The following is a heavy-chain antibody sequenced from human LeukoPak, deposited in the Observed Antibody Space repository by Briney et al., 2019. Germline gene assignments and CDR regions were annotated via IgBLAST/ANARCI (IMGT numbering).Heavy chain of an antibody. CDR2: INHSGST. Sequence: SETLSLTCAVYGGSFNGYYWSWIRQPPGKGLEWIGEINHSGSTNYNPSLKSRVTISVDTSKNQFSLKLSSVTAADTAVYYCARGPYGSGSYYNVIRDYWGQGTLVTVSS. J-gene: IGHJ4*02. CDR1: GGSFNGYY. V-gene: IGHV4-34*01. CDR3: ARGPYGSGSYYNVIRDY. D-gene: IGHD3-10*01.